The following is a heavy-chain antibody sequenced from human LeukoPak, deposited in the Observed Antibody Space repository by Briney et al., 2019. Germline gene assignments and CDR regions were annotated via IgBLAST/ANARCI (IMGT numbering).Heavy chain of an antibody. D-gene: IGHD3-22*01. V-gene: IGHV3-33*01. CDR1: GFTFSSYG. J-gene: IGHJ6*02. CDR2: IWYDGSNK. CDR3: ARDTSSGYYYSYYYGMDV. Sequence: GRSLRLSCAASGFTFSSYGMHWVRQAPGKGLEWVAVIWYDGSNKYYADSVKGRFTISRDNSKNTLYLQMNSLRAEDTAVYYCARDTSSGYYYSYYYGMDVWGQGTTVTVSS.